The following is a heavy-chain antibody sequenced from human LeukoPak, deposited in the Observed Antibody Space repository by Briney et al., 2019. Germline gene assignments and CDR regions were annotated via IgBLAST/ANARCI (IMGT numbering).Heavy chain of an antibody. J-gene: IGHJ4*02. Sequence: PGGSLSLSCAASGFTFSSYEMNWVRQAPGKGLEWVSYISSSGSTIYYADSVKGRFTISRDNAKNSLYLQMNSLRAEDTAVYYCASDGGVVTTGYYFDYWGQGTLVTVSS. CDR1: GFTFSSYE. CDR2: ISSSGSTI. V-gene: IGHV3-48*03. CDR3: ASDGGVVTTGYYFDY. D-gene: IGHD3-3*01.